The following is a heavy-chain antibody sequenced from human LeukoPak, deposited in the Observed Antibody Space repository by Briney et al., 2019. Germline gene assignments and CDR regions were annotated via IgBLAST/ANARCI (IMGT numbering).Heavy chain of an antibody. CDR1: GYTFPSYS. D-gene: IGHD6-6*01. V-gene: IGHV1-18*01. J-gene: IGHJ4*02. Sequence: ASVKVSCKASGYTFPSYSINWVRQAPGQGLEWMGWISTYNGNTNYAQKLQGRVTMTTDTSTSTAYMELRSLRSGDTAVYYCAKDRWRDGSSSFDNWGQGTLVTVSS. CDR3: AKDRWRDGSSSFDN. CDR2: ISTYNGNT.